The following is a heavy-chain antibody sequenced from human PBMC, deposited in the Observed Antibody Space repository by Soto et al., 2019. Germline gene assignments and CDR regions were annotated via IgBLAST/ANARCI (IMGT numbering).Heavy chain of an antibody. CDR3: ARDNSIAAAGNGMDV. Sequence: ASVKVSCKASGYTFTSYYMHWVRQAPGQGLEWMGIINPSGGSTSYAQKFQGRVTMTRDTSTSTVYMELSSLRSEDTAVYYCARDNSIAAAGNGMDVWGQGTTVTV. D-gene: IGHD6-13*01. J-gene: IGHJ6*02. CDR1: GYTFTSYY. CDR2: INPSGGST. V-gene: IGHV1-46*01.